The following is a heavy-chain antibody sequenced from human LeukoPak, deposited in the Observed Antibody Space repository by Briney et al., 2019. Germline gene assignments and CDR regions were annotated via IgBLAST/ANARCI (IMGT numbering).Heavy chain of an antibody. CDR1: GGSISSSSYY. J-gene: IGHJ4*02. V-gene: IGHV4-39*07. Sequence: PSETLSLTCTVSGGSISSSSYYWGWIRQPPGKGLEWIGSIYYSGSTYYNPSLKSRVTISVDTSKNQFSLKLSSVTAADTAVYYCARATEDYFDYWGQGTLVTVSS. CDR2: IYYSGST. CDR3: ARATEDYFDY.